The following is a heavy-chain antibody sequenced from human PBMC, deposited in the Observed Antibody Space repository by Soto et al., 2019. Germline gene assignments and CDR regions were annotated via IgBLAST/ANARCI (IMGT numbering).Heavy chain of an antibody. Sequence: QVQLQESGPGLVKPSQTLSLTCTVSGGSISSGDYYWSWIRQPPGKGMEWIGYIYYSGSTYYNPSLMSRVTISVDTSKNQFSLKLSSVTAADTAVYYCARGCSGGSWRWRVPYNWFDPWGQGTLVTVSS. CDR3: ARGCSGGSWRWRVPYNWFDP. CDR1: GGSISSGDYY. V-gene: IGHV4-30-4*01. J-gene: IGHJ5*02. CDR2: IYYSGST. D-gene: IGHD2-15*01.